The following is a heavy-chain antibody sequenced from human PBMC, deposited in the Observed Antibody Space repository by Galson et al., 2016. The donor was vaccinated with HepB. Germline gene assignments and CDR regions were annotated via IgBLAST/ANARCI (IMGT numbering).Heavy chain of an antibody. CDR3: ARDDSGGWYGFHYGMDV. D-gene: IGHD6-19*01. CDR1: GASISGYY. Sequence: ETLSLTCTVSGASISGYYLSWIRQPPGKGLEWIGEIYYSGRTNYNPSLKSRVTISVDTSKNQFSLKLSSVTAADTAVYYCARDDSGGWYGFHYGMDVWGQGTTVTVSS. J-gene: IGHJ6*02. CDR2: IYYSGRT. V-gene: IGHV4-59*01.